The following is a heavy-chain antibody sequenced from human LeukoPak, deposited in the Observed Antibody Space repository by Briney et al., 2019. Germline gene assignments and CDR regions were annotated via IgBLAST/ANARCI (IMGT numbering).Heavy chain of an antibody. Sequence: GGSLRLSCAASGFTFDDYAMHWVRQAPGKGLEWVSGISWNSGSIGYADSVKGRFTISRDNAKNSLYLQMNSLRAEDMALYCCASGGGGYWGQGTLVTVSS. J-gene: IGHJ4*02. CDR3: ASGGGGY. CDR2: ISWNSGSI. CDR1: GFTFDDYA. V-gene: IGHV3-9*03. D-gene: IGHD1-26*01.